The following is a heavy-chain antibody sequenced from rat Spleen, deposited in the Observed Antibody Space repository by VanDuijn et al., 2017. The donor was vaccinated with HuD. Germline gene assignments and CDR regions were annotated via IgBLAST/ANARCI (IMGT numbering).Heavy chain of an antibody. V-gene: IGHV5-25*01. CDR1: GFTFSNYY. CDR3: ARHYPGLDVMDA. D-gene: IGHD1-4*01. Sequence: EVQLVESGGGLVQPGRSMKLSCAASGFTFSNYYMAWVRQAPTKGLEWVASISTGGGNTYYRDSVKGRFTISRDNAKSTLYLQMDSLRSEDTATYYCARHYPGLDVMDAWGQGASVTVSS. CDR2: ISTGGGNT. J-gene: IGHJ4*01.